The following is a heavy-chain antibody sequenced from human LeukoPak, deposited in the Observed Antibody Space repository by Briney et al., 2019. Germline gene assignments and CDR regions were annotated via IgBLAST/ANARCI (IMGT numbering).Heavy chain of an antibody. CDR2: ISWNSGSI. Sequence: GGSLRLSCAASGFTCDDYAMHGVRQAPGKGLEWVSGISWNSGSIGYADSVKGRFTISRDNAKNSLYLQMNSLRAEDMALYYCVKQQLVPHDAFDIWGQGTMVTVSS. CDR3: VKQQLVPHDAFDI. CDR1: GFTCDDYA. D-gene: IGHD6-13*01. J-gene: IGHJ3*02. V-gene: IGHV3-9*03.